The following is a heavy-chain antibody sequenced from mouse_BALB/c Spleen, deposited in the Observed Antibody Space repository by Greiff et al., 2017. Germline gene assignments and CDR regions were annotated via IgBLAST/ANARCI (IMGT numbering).Heavy chain of an antibody. J-gene: IGHJ4*01. CDR2: INPGSGGT. D-gene: IGHD1-1*01. CDR1: GYAFTNYL. Sequence: QVQLQQSGAELVRPGTSVKVSCKASGYAFTNYLIEWVKQRPGQGLEWIGVINPGSGGTNYNEKFKGKATLTADKSSSTAYMQLSSLTSDDSAVYFCARYYVSSYDYAMDYWGQGTSVTVSS. V-gene: IGHV1-54*01. CDR3: ARYYVSSYDYAMDY.